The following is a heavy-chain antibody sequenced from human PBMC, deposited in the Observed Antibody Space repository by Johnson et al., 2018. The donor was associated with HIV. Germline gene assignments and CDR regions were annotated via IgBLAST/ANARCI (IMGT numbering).Heavy chain of an antibody. V-gene: IGHV3-23*04. D-gene: IGHD3-22*01. CDR1: GFTFSSYA. J-gene: IGHJ3*02. Sequence: VQLVESGGGLVKPGGSLRLSCAASGFTFSSYAMSWVRQAPGKGLEWVSAISGSGGSTYYADSVKGRFTISRDNSKNTLYLQMNSLRAEDTAVYYCAKDNYYYDSSGYYPDAFDIWGQGTMVTVSS. CDR3: AKDNYYYDSSGYYPDAFDI. CDR2: ISGSGGST.